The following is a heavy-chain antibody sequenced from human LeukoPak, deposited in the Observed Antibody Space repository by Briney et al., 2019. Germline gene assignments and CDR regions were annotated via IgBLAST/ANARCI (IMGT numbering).Heavy chain of an antibody. D-gene: IGHD3-10*01. J-gene: IGHJ3*02. V-gene: IGHV5-51*01. CDR2: IYPGDSDT. CDR1: GYSFTDYW. CDR3: ARYYGGNTFDI. Sequence: GESLKISCKASGYSFTDYWIGWVRQMPGKGLEWVGLIYPGDSDTRYSPSFQGQVTMSADKSISTAYLQWSSLKASDTAMCYCARYYGGNTFDIWGQGTMVTVSS.